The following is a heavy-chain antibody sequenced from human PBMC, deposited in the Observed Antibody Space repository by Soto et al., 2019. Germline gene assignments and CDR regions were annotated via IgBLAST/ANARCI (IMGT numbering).Heavy chain of an antibody. CDR2: ISSNGGST. J-gene: IGHJ4*02. CDR3: ARGPRAGIVVVDFDY. V-gene: IGHV3-64*01. Sequence: EVQLVESGGGLVQPGGSLRLSCAASGFTFSSYAMHWVRQAPGKGLEYVSAISSNGGSTYYANSVKGRFTISRDNSKNTLYLQMGSLRAEDMAVYYCARGPRAGIVVVDFDYWGQGTMVTVSS. CDR1: GFTFSSYA. D-gene: IGHD3-22*01.